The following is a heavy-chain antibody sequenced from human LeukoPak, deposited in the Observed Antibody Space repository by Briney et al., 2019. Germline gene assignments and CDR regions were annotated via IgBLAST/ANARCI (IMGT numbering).Heavy chain of an antibody. V-gene: IGHV3-23*01. CDR3: ARDISSLSRYFDY. CDR2: ISGSGGST. CDR1: GFTFSSYA. D-gene: IGHD3-16*02. Sequence: GGSLRLSCAASGFTFSSYAMSWVRQAPGKGLEWVSAISGSGGSTYYADSVKGRFTISRDNAKNSLYLQMNSLRAEDTAVYYCARDISSLSRYFDYWGQGTLVTVSS. J-gene: IGHJ4*02.